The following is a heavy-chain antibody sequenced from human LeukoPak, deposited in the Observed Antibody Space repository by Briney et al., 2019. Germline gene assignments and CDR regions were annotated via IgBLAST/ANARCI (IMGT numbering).Heavy chain of an antibody. J-gene: IGHJ2*01. CDR1: GFTFSSYD. D-gene: IGHD5-24*01. Sequence: GGSLRLSCAASGFTFSSYDMHWVRQATGRGLEWVSAIGTAGDTYYPGSVKGRFTISRENAKNSLYLQMNSLRAGDTAVYYCARAYDRDGDHYWYLDLWGRCTLVT. CDR2: IGTAGDT. CDR3: ARAYDRDGDHYWYLDL. V-gene: IGHV3-13*01.